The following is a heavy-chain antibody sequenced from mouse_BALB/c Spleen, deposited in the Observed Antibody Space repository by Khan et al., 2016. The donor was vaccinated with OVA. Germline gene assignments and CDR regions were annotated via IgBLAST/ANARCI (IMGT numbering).Heavy chain of an antibody. Sequence: EVKLEESGPGLVKPSQSLSLTCSVTGYSITSGYYWNWIRQFPGNKLEWMGYKVYDGSNNYNPSLTNRISITRDTSKNQFFLQLNSVTTEATATXSCGRGGRWVAHWGQGTPVTVSS. CDR3: GRGGRWVAH. J-gene: IGHJ3*01. V-gene: IGHV3-6*02. CDR2: KVYDGSN. D-gene: IGHD6-1*01. CDR1: GYSITSGYY.